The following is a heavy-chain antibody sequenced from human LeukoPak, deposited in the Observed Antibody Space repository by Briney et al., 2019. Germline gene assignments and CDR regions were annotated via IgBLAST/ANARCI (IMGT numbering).Heavy chain of an antibody. CDR2: ISAYNGDT. Sequence: GASVKVSCKASGYTFTNYGINWVRQAPGQGLEWMGWISAYNGDTSYAQKLQGRVTMTTDTSTSTAYMELRSLRPDDTAMYYCASGVDTEYYYYYYMDVWGKGTTVTVSS. D-gene: IGHD5-18*01. V-gene: IGHV1-18*01. CDR1: GYTFTNYG. CDR3: ASGVDTEYYYYYYMDV. J-gene: IGHJ6*03.